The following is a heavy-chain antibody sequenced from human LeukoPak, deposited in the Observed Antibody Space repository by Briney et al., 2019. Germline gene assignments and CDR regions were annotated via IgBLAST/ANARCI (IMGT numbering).Heavy chain of an antibody. Sequence: GASVKVSCKASGGTFSSYAISWVRQAPGQGLEWMGGIIPIFGTANYAQKFQGRVTITADESTSTAYMELSSLRSEDTAVYYCAREIAAARLGYYYYGMDVWGQGTTVTVSS. CDR1: GGTFSSYA. J-gene: IGHJ6*02. D-gene: IGHD6-13*01. CDR2: IIPIFGTA. V-gene: IGHV1-69*13. CDR3: AREIAAARLGYYYYGMDV.